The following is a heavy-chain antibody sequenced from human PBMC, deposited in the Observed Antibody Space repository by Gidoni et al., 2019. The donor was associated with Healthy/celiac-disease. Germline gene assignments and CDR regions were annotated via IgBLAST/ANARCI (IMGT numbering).Heavy chain of an antibody. CDR3: ARGGLEWLLFFAFDI. Sequence: QVQLVESGGGVVQPGRSLRLSCAASGFTFSLYAMHWVRQAPGKGLEWVAVISYDGSNKCYADSVKGRFTISRDNSKNTLYLQMNSLRAEDTAVYYCARGGLEWLLFFAFDIWGQGTMVTVSS. V-gene: IGHV3-30*04. CDR1: GFTFSLYA. D-gene: IGHD3-3*01. J-gene: IGHJ3*02. CDR2: ISYDGSNK.